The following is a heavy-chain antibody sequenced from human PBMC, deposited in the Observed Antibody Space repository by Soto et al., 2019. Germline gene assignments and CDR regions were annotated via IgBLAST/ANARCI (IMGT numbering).Heavy chain of an antibody. Sequence: EVQLLESGGGLVQPGGSLRLSCAASGFTFSSYAMSWVRQAPGKGLEWVSAISGSGGSTYYADSVKGRFTISRDNSKNTLFLQLNSLRAEDTAVYYCATGFLAWFYFDYWGQGTLVTVSS. D-gene: IGHD3-3*01. CDR2: ISGSGGST. J-gene: IGHJ4*02. CDR1: GFTFSSYA. CDR3: ATGFLAWFYFDY. V-gene: IGHV3-23*01.